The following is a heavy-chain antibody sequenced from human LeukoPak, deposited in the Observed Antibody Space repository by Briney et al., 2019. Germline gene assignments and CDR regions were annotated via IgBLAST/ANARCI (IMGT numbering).Heavy chain of an antibody. V-gene: IGHV4-59*01. D-gene: IGHD6-13*01. CDR1: GGSISSYY. CDR3: ARGVAAAGIDY. Sequence: SETLSLTCTVSGGSISSYYWSWIRQPPGKGLEWIGYIYYSGSTNYNPSLKCRVTISVDTSKNQFSLKLSSVTAVDTAVYYCARGVAAAGIDYWGQGTLVTVSS. CDR2: IYYSGST. J-gene: IGHJ4*02.